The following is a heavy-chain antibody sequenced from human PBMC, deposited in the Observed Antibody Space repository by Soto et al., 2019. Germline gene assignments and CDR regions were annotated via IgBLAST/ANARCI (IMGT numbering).Heavy chain of an antibody. Sequence: GGSLRLSCAAAVFTFSSYYMHLVRQTTGRGLECVSGIGPAGDTYYAVSVKGRFTISRENAENSMYLQMSSLRAGDTAVYYCARSDFKYSISSATFDVWGQGTMVTVSS. V-gene: IGHV3-13*01. CDR2: IGPAGDT. J-gene: IGHJ3*01. CDR3: ARSDFKYSISSATFDV. D-gene: IGHD6-6*01. CDR1: VFTFSSYY.